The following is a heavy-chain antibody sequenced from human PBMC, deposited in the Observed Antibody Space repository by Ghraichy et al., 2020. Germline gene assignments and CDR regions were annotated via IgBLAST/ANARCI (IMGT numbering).Heavy chain of an antibody. CDR3: ARDPLRRFDF. D-gene: IGHD3-16*01. Sequence: GSLRLSCAASGFSFGSFWMTWVRQAPGKGLEWVANINEDGSEKYYVDSVKGRFTISRDNAKNSLYLQMNSLRAEDTAVFYCARDPLRRFDFWGQGTLVTVSS. CDR2: INEDGSEK. V-gene: IGHV3-7*03. J-gene: IGHJ4*02. CDR1: GFSFGSFW.